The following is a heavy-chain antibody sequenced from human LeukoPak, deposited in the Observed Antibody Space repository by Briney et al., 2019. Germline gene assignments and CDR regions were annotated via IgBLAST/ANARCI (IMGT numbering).Heavy chain of an antibody. CDR3: ARRRGYSGYDPFYDAFDI. J-gene: IGHJ3*02. Sequence: SETLSLTCAVYGGSFSGYYWSWIRQPPGKGLEWIGEINHSGSTNYNPSLKSRVTISVDTSKNQFSLKLSSVTAADTAVYYCARRRGYSGYDPFYDAFDIWGQGTMVTVSS. CDR1: GGSFSGYY. D-gene: IGHD5-12*01. V-gene: IGHV4-34*01. CDR2: INHSGST.